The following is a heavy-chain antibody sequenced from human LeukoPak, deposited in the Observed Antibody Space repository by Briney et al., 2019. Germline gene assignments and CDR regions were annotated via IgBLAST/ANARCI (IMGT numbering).Heavy chain of an antibody. J-gene: IGHJ4*02. CDR1: GDSISSYY. CDR2: IYNSGST. V-gene: IGHV4-59*01. CDR3: ASSYDTAMVH. D-gene: IGHD5-18*01. Sequence: PSETLSLTCTVSGDSISSYYWGWIRQPPGKGLEWIGYIYNSGSTNYNPSLKSRVTISINTSKKQFSLKLSSVTAADTAVYYCASSYDTAMVHWGQGTLVTVSS.